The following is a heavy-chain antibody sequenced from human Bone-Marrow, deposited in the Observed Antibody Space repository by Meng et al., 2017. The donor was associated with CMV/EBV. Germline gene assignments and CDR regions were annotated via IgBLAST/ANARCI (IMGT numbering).Heavy chain of an antibody. J-gene: IGHJ6*02. CDR1: GFTLSSYG. CDR2: IWYDGSNK. Sequence: GGSLRLSCAASGFTLSSYGMHWVRQAPGKGMEWVAVIWYDGSNKYYADSVKGRFTISRDNSKNTLYLQMNSLRAEDTAVYYCAGALNWSGYYVYYYYGMDVWGQGTTVTVSS. CDR3: AGALNWSGYYVYYYYGMDV. D-gene: IGHD3-3*01. V-gene: IGHV3-33*01.